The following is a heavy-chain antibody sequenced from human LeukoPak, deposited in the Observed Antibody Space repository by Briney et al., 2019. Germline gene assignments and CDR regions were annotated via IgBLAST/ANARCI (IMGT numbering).Heavy chain of an antibody. V-gene: IGHV1-24*01. CDR1: GGTFSSYA. CDR2: FDPEDGET. CDR3: ATDRGGYYYDSSGYYLTD. Sequence: ASVKVSCKASGGTFSSYAISWVRQAPGRGLEWMGGFDPEDGETIYAQKFQGRVTMTEDTSTDTAYMELSSLRSEDTAVYYCATDRGGYYYDSSGYYLTDWGQGTLVTVSS. D-gene: IGHD3-22*01. J-gene: IGHJ4*02.